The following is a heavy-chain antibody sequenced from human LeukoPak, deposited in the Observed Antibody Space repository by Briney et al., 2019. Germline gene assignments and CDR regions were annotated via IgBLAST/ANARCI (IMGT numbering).Heavy chain of an antibody. CDR1: GFTFSTYG. Sequence: GGSLRLSCAASGFTFSTYGMTWVRQAPGKGLEWVSAISGSAATTFYADSVKGRFTISRDNSKNTLYLQMNSLRAEDTAVYYCARAPSNAHFDYWGQGTLVTVSS. J-gene: IGHJ4*02. CDR2: ISGSAATT. V-gene: IGHV3-23*01. D-gene: IGHD3-3*02. CDR3: ARAPSNAHFDY.